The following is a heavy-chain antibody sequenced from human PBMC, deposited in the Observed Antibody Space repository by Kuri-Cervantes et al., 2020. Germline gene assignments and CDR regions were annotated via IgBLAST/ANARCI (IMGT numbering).Heavy chain of an antibody. CDR1: GFTFSSYW. D-gene: IGHD6-19*01. V-gene: IGHV3-7*01. CDR3: AREMGQWLVHYYYYGMDV. Sequence: ETLSLTCAASGFTFSSYWMSWVRQAPGKGLEWVANIKQDGSEKYYVDSVKGRFTISRDNAKNSLYLQMNSLRAEDTAEYYCAREMGQWLVHYYYYGMDVWGQGTTVTVSS. CDR2: IKQDGSEK. J-gene: IGHJ6*02.